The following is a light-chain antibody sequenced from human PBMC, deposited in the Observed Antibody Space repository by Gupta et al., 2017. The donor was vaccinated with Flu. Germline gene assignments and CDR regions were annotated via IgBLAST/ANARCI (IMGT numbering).Light chain of an antibody. CDR3: QQYDDAPHLT. Sequence: SSLSASVGDRVTITCQANQDITNYLNWYHQKPGKAPRLLIYDASNLETGVPSRFSGSGFGTDFTLTISSLQPDDIGIYYCQQYDDAPHLTFGPGTKVEI. J-gene: IGKJ3*01. CDR1: QDITNY. V-gene: IGKV1-33*01. CDR2: DAS.